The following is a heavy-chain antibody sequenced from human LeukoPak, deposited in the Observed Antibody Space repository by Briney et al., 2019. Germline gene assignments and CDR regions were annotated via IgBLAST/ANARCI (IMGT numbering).Heavy chain of an antibody. Sequence: GGSLRLSCAASGFTFDDYGMSWVRQAPGKGLEWVSAINLNGGSTGYADSVKGRFTTSRDNAKNSLYLQMNSLRAEDTAVYYCAELGITMIGGVWGKGTTVTISS. D-gene: IGHD3-10*02. CDR1: GFTFDDYG. J-gene: IGHJ6*04. CDR3: AELGITMIGGV. CDR2: INLNGGST. V-gene: IGHV3-20*04.